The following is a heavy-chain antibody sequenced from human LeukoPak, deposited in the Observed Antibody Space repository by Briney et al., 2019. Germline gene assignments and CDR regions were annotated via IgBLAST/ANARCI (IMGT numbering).Heavy chain of an antibody. CDR3: ARGGGPLNAFDI. CDR1: GGSFSGYY. D-gene: IGHD3-16*01. V-gene: IGHV4-38-2*01. Sequence: TLSLTCAVYGGSFSGYYWGWIRQPPGKGLEWIGSIYHSGSTYYNPSLKSRVTISVDTSKNQFSLKLSSVTAADTAVYYCARGGGPLNAFDIWGQGTMVTVSS. J-gene: IGHJ3*02. CDR2: IYHSGST.